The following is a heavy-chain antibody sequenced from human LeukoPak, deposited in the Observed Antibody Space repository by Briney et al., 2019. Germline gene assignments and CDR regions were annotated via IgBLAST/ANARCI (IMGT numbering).Heavy chain of an antibody. Sequence: GGSLRLSCAASGFTFSSYGMHWVRQAPGKGLEWVAVISYDGSNKYYADSVKGRFTISRDNSKNTLYLQMNSLRAEDTAVYYCAKIKGYSYGIFDYWGQGTLVTVSS. J-gene: IGHJ4*02. CDR3: AKIKGYSYGIFDY. CDR2: ISYDGSNK. D-gene: IGHD5-18*01. CDR1: GFTFSSYG. V-gene: IGHV3-30*18.